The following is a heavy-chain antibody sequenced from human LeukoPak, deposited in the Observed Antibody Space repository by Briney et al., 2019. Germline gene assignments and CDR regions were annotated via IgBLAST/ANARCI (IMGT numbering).Heavy chain of an antibody. CDR3: ARERDSSSWYAFGI. J-gene: IGHJ3*02. Sequence: GGSLRLSCAASGFTFSSYVINWVRQAPGKGLEWVSHISSGSSTIYYGDSVKGRFTISRDNAKNSLYLQMNSLRDEDTAVYYCARERDSSSWYAFGIWGQGTMVTVSS. D-gene: IGHD6-13*01. V-gene: IGHV3-48*02. CDR2: ISSGSSTI. CDR1: GFTFSSYV.